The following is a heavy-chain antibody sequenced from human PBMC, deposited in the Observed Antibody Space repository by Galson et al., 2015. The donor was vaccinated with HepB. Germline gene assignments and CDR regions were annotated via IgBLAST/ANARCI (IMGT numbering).Heavy chain of an antibody. CDR2: INPNSGGT. CDR3: ARGGVAAALVDYYYYYMDV. CDR1: GYTFTGYY. Sequence: SVKVSCKASGYTFTGYYMHWVRQAPGQGLEWMGRINPNSGGTNYAQKFQGRVTMTRDTSISTAYMELSRLRSDDTAVYYCARGGVAAALVDYYYYYMDVWGKGTTVTVSS. D-gene: IGHD6-13*01. J-gene: IGHJ6*03. V-gene: IGHV1-2*06.